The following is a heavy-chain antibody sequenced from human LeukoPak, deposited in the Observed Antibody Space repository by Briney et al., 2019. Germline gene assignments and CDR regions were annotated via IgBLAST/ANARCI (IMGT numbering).Heavy chain of an antibody. D-gene: IGHD3-16*01. CDR2: INPKSGAT. Sequence: LEASVRVSCEASGYLFSDFYIHWVRQAPGQGLEWMGWINPKSGATSYAERFRGRVTMTSDTSLDTVYLELDSLYSDDTAIFYCARDSSDGYNRRDAFDIWGQGTTLIVSS. CDR1: GYLFSDFY. V-gene: IGHV1-2*03. CDR3: ARDSSDGYNRRDAFDI. J-gene: IGHJ3*02.